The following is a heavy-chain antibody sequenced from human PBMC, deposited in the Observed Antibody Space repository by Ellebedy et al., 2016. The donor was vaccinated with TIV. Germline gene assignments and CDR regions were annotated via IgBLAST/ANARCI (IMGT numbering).Heavy chain of an antibody. CDR3: AKTETGSPDY. J-gene: IGHJ4*02. CDR2: ISGSGDST. CDR1: GFTFSSCA. D-gene: IGHD3-9*01. Sequence: GESLKISXAASGFTFSSCAMSWVRQAPGKGLEWVSGISGSGDSTYYADSVEGRFTISRDNSKNTLYLQMNSLRAEDTAVYYCAKTETGSPDYWGQGTLVTVSS. V-gene: IGHV3-23*01.